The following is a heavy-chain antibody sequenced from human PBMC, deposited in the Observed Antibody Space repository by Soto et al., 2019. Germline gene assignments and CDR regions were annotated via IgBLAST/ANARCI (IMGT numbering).Heavy chain of an antibody. J-gene: IGHJ4*01. CDR2: IKLDAIEK. V-gene: IGHV3-7*01. CDR1: GFTFSSYW. D-gene: IGHD3-10*01. Sequence: GSSRRLSCSASGFTFSSYWMSGVRQAPGTGREWLDTIKLDAIEKKYVDSVKGRFTMSRDKAKNSLYLQMDSLRAEDTAVHYCARDSAYGAWTSVNHYVDCWGHGTLVTVSS. CDR3: ARDSAYGAWTSVNHYVDC.